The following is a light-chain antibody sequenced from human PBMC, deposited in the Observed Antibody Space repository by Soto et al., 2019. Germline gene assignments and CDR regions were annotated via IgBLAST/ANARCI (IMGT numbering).Light chain of an antibody. V-gene: IGLV2-23*01. CDR1: SSDVGSYNL. Sequence: ALTQPASVSGSPGQSITISCTGTSSDVGSYNLVSWYQQHPGKAPKLMIYEGSKRPSGVSNRFSGSKSGNTASLTISGLQAEDEADYYCCSYAGSSTVVFGGGTKVTVL. J-gene: IGLJ2*01. CDR3: CSYAGSSTVV. CDR2: EGS.